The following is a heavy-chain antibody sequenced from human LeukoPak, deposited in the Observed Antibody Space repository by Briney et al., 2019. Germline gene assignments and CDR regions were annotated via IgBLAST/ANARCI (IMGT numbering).Heavy chain of an antibody. CDR2: VLYSGST. CDR3: ATPIGATDWFDP. J-gene: IGHJ5*02. D-gene: IGHD5-12*01. CDR1: SGSISSYNYY. V-gene: IGHV4-39*01. Sequence: SETLSLTCTVSSGSISSYNYYCAWIRQPPGKGLEWIGSVLYSGSTYYNPSLKSRVTISVDTSNNQFSLRLTSVTAADTAVYYCATPIGATDWFDPWGQGTLVTVSS.